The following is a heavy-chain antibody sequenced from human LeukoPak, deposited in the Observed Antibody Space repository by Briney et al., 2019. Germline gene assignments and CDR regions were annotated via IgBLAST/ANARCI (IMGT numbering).Heavy chain of an antibody. Sequence: SVTVSCKASGGTFSSYAISWVRQAPGQGLEWMGGIIPIFGTANYAQKFQGRVTITADESTSTAYMELSSLRSEDTAVYYCARAGVGSYGGNYFDYWGQGTLVTVSS. CDR2: IIPIFGTA. CDR1: GGTFSSYA. V-gene: IGHV1-69*01. D-gene: IGHD4-23*01. J-gene: IGHJ4*02. CDR3: ARAGVGSYGGNYFDY.